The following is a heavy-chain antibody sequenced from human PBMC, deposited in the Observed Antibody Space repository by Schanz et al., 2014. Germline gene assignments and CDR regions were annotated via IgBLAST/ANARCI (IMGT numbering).Heavy chain of an antibody. CDR1: GGTFSSYT. CDR2: ISPYNGNT. CDR3: ARGYGDSPTDF. Sequence: QVQLVQSGAEVRKPGASVKVSCKASGGTFSSYTISWVRQAPGQGLEWMGWISPYNGNTNYAQKFQGRVTITADRSTSTAYMELSSLRSEDTAVYYCARGYGDSPTDFWGQGTLVTVSS. D-gene: IGHD4-17*01. J-gene: IGHJ4*02. V-gene: IGHV1-18*01.